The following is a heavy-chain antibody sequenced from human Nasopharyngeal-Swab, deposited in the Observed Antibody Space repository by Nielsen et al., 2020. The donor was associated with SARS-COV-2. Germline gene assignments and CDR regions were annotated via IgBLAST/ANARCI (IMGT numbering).Heavy chain of an antibody. V-gene: IGHV3-48*03. CDR3: ASTMTTVTTGALYYYYGMDV. CDR1: GFTFSSYE. J-gene: IGHJ6*02. D-gene: IGHD4-11*01. Sequence: GGSLRLSCAASGFTFSSYEMNWVRQAPGKGLEWVSYISSSGSTIYYADSVKGRFTIPRDNAKNSLYLQMNSLRAEDTAVYYCASTMTTVTTGALYYYYGMDVWGQGTTVTVSS. CDR2: ISSSGSTI.